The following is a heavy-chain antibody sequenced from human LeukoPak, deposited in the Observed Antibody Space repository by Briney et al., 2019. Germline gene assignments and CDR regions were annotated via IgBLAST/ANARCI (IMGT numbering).Heavy chain of an antibody. CDR3: ARHSSSWYLGAFDI. J-gene: IGHJ3*02. Sequence: ASVKVSRKASGYTFTGYYMHWVRQAPGQGLEWMGWINPNSGGTNYAQKFQGWVTMTRDTSISTAYMELSRLRSDDTAVYYCARHSSSWYLGAFDIWGQGTMVTVSS. V-gene: IGHV1-2*04. CDR2: INPNSGGT. CDR1: GYTFTGYY. D-gene: IGHD6-13*01.